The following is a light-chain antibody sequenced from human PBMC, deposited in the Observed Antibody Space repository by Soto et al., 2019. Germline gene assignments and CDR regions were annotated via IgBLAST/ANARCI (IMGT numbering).Light chain of an antibody. J-gene: IGKJ3*01. CDR3: MQGTHWPPA. Sequence: DVVMTQSPLSLPGTLGQPASISFSSSRILLYSDGNTYLNWCQQRPGQSPRRLIYKVSNRDSGVPDRFSGSGSGTDFTLKISRVEAEDVGVYYCMQGTHWPPAFGPGTKVDIK. V-gene: IGKV2-30*01. CDR2: KVS. CDR1: RILLYSDGNTY.